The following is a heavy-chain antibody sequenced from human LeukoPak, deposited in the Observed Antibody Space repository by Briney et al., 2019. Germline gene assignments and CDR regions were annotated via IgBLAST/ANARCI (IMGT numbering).Heavy chain of an antibody. CDR1: GFTFSNAW. V-gene: IGHV3-53*01. CDR2: IYSGGST. CDR3: ARGPAVAGSFDY. Sequence: GGSLRLSCAASGFTFSNAWMSWVRQAPGKGLEWVSVIYSGGSTYYADSVKGRFTISRGNSKNTLYLQMNSLRAEDTAVYYCARGPAVAGSFDYWGQGTLVTVSS. D-gene: IGHD6-19*01. J-gene: IGHJ4*02.